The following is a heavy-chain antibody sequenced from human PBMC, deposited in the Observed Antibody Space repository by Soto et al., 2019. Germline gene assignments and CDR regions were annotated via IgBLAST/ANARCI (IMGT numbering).Heavy chain of an antibody. Sequence: SVKVSCKASGGTFSSYAISWVRQAPGQGLELMGGIIPIFGTANYSQNFQGRVTITADESTSTAYMELSSLRSEDTAVYYCARGTQVGEHWFDPWGQGTLVTVSS. CDR1: GGTFSSYA. D-gene: IGHD3-10*01. CDR2: IIPIFGTA. V-gene: IGHV1-69*13. CDR3: ARGTQVGEHWFDP. J-gene: IGHJ5*02.